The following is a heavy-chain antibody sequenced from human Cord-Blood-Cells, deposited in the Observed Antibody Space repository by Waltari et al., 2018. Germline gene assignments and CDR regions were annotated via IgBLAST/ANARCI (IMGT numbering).Heavy chain of an antibody. CDR1: GGSFSGYY. D-gene: IGHD2-2*02. CDR3: ARGYCSSTSCYTRRGNYFDY. CDR2: SNHSGST. Sequence: QVQLQQWGAGLLKPSETLSLTCAVYGGSFSGYYWSWIRQPPGKGLEWIGESNHSGSTIPHPSLKGRVTISVDTSKNQFSLTLSSVTAADTAVYYCARGYCSSTSCYTRRGNYFDYWGQGTLVTVSS. J-gene: IGHJ4*02. V-gene: IGHV4-34*01.